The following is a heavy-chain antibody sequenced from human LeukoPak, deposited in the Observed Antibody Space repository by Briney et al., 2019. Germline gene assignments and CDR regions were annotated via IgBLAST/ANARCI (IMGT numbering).Heavy chain of an antibody. CDR3: AKESWQQRFDFDY. CDR1: GFTFSSYC. D-gene: IGHD6-13*01. CDR2: ISYDGSNK. Sequence: GGSLRLSCAASGFTFSSYCMHWVRQAPGKGLEWVAVISYDGSNKYYADSVKGRFTISRDNSKNTLYLQMNSLRAEDTAVYYCAKESWQQRFDFDYWGQGTLVTVSS. J-gene: IGHJ4*02. V-gene: IGHV3-30*18.